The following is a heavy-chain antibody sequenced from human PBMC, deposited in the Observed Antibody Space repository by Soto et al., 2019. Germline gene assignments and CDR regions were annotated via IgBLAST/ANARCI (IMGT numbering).Heavy chain of an antibody. CDR1: GFTFSAYA. CDR2: ISASAITT. D-gene: IGHD2-15*01. Sequence: EVQLVDSGGGLVQPGESLRLSCAGPGFTFSAYAMSWVRQAPGKGLEWVSSISASAITTYNTDSVRGRFTISRDNSRNTVYLQMNSLRAEDTAVYFCAKPPGFNNVVPAYFDYWGGGTRVTVSS. V-gene: IGHV3-23*04. CDR3: AKPPGFNNVVPAYFDY. J-gene: IGHJ4*02.